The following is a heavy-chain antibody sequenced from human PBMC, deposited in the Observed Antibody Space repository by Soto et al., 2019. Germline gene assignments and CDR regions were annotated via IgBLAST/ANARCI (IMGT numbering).Heavy chain of an antibody. V-gene: IGHV5-51*01. D-gene: IGHD6-13*01. CDR1: GYKFTSYW. CDR2: IYPGDSDT. Sequence: ESLKISCKGSGYKFTSYWIGWVRQMPGKGLEWMGIIYPGDSDTRYSPSFQGQVTISADKSISTAYLQWSSLKASDTAMYYCARRGSSSFYYYYGMDVWGQGTTVTVSS. CDR3: ARRGSSSFYYYYGMDV. J-gene: IGHJ6*02.